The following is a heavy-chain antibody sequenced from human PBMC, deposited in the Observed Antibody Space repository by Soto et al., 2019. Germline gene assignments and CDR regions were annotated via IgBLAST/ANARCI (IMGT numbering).Heavy chain of an antibody. CDR2: IYYSGST. Sequence: QVQLQESGPGLVKPSDTLSLTCAVSGYSISSSNWWGWIRQPPGKGLEWIGYIYYSGSTYYNPSLKSRVHMSVATSKKQLSLKLSSVTAVDTAVSSCERNTAGWFDPWGQGTLVTVSS. CDR3: ERNTAGWFDP. V-gene: IGHV4-28*01. J-gene: IGHJ5*02. D-gene: IGHD4-17*01. CDR1: GYSISSSNW.